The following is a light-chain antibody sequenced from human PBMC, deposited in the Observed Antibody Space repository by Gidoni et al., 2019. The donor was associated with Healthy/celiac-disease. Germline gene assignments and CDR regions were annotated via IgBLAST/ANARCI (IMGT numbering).Light chain of an antibody. J-gene: IGLJ2*01. V-gene: IGLV3-1*01. CDR2: QDS. CDR1: QLGDKY. Sequence: SYELTQPPSVSVSPGQTASITCSGDQLGDKYACWYQQKPGQSPVLVIYQDSQRPSGIPERFAGSNAGNTATLTISGTQAMDEADYYCQAWDSSSHVVFGGGTKLTVL. CDR3: QAWDSSSHVV.